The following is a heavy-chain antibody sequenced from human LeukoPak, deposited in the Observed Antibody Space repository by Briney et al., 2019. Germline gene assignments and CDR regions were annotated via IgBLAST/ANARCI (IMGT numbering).Heavy chain of an antibody. CDR2: INPSGGST. V-gene: IGHV1-46*01. CDR3: AREIVGEVIESYYYYGMDV. D-gene: IGHD2/OR15-2a*01. CDR1: GYTFTSYY. J-gene: IGHJ6*02. Sequence: ASVKVSCKASGYTFTSYYMHWVRQAPGQGLEWMGIINPSGGSTSYAQKFQGRVTMTRDTSTSTVYMELSSLRSEDTAVYYCAREIVGEVIESYYYYGMDVWGQGTTVTVSS.